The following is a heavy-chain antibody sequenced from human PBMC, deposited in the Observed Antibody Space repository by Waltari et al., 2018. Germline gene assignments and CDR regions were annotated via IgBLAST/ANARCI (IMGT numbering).Heavy chain of an antibody. CDR3: ATLWLVLNQLPGAFDI. V-gene: IGHV4-59*01. J-gene: IGHJ3*02. CDR2: IYYSGST. CDR1: GGSISSYY. Sequence: QVQLQESGPGLVKPSETLSLTCTVSGGSISSYYWSWIRQPPGKGLEWIGYIYYSGSTNNNHTLKSRVTISVDTSKNQFSLKLSSVTAADTAVYYCATLWLVLNQLPGAFDIWGQGTMVTVSS. D-gene: IGHD6-19*01.